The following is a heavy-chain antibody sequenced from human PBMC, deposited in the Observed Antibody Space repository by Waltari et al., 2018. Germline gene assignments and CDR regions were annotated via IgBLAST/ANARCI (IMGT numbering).Heavy chain of an antibody. D-gene: IGHD3-22*01. V-gene: IGHV3-33*01. J-gene: IGHJ4*02. Sequence: QVQLVESGGGVVQPGRSLRLSCAASGFTFSSYGMHWVRQAPGKGLEWVAVIWYDGSNKYYADSVKGRFTISRDNSKNTLYLQMNSLRAEDTAVYYCARESRYYDSSGWRDRAQKYYFDYWGQGTLVTVSS. CDR1: GFTFSSYG. CDR3: ARESRYYDSSGWRDRAQKYYFDY. CDR2: IWYDGSNK.